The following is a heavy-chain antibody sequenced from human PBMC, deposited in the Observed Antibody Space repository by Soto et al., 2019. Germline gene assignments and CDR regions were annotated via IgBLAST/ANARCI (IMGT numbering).Heavy chain of an antibody. CDR3: AKDLRSTGGNSFVPFDP. CDR2: ISYDGSNK. J-gene: IGHJ5*02. D-gene: IGHD2-21*02. Sequence: HPGGSLRLSCAASGFTFSSYGMHWVRQAPGKGLEWVAVISYDGSNKYYADSVKGRFTISRDNSKNTLYLQMNSLRAEDTAVYYCAKDLRSTGGNSFVPFDPWGQGTLVTVSS. CDR1: GFTFSSYG. V-gene: IGHV3-30*18.